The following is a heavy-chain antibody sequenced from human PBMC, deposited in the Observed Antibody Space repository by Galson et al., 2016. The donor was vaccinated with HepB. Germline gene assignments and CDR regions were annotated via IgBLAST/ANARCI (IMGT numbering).Heavy chain of an antibody. CDR3: ARGAYVYYWYGMDV. CDR1: GGSINSYF. V-gene: IGHV4-59*01. Sequence: SETLSLTCTVSGGSINSYFWSWIRQPPGKGLEWIGYIYYSGTTNSNPSLKSRTTISVDTSKNQFSLELRSVTAAETAVYYCARGAYVYYWYGMDVWGQGTTVTVSS. D-gene: IGHD3-16*01. CDR2: IYYSGTT. J-gene: IGHJ6*02.